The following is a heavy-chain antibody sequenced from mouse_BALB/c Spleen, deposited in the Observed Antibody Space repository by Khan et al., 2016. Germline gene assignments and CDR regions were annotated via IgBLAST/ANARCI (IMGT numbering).Heavy chain of an antibody. J-gene: IGHJ2*01. V-gene: IGHV1-7*01. CDR2: INPSTGYT. CDR1: GYTFTNYW. Sequence: QVQLQQSGAELAKPGASVKMSCKASGYTFTNYWMHWVKQRPGQGLEWIGYINPSTGYTEYNQKFKDKATLTADKSSSTAYMQLSSLTSEDSAVXYCARGGGSGYDYWGQGTTLTVSS. D-gene: IGHD3-1*01. CDR3: ARGGGSGYDY.